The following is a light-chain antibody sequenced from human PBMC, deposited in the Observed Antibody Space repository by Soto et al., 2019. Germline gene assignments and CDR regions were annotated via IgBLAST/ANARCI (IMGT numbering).Light chain of an antibody. V-gene: IGKV3-20*01. Sequence: ELVLTQSPGTLSLSPGERATLSCRANESVRNNSLAWYQQQPGQPPRLLIFGASSRATGIPDRITGIGSGADFSLTISRLEPADFAVYFCHHYSYGADTFGQGTKLEIK. CDR2: GAS. J-gene: IGKJ2*01. CDR1: ESVRNNS. CDR3: HHYSYGADT.